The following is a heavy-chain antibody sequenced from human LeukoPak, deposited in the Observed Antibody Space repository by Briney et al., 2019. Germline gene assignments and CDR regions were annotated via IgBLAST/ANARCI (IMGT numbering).Heavy chain of an antibody. CDR3: AKCSSVCPTSVDY. J-gene: IGHJ4*02. CDR1: GFTFSSYA. D-gene: IGHD2-2*01. V-gene: IGHV3-30-3*02. CDR2: ISYDGSNK. Sequence: GGSLRLSCAASGFTFSSYAMHWVRQAPGKGLEWVAVISYDGSNKYYADSVKGRFTISRDNSKNTLYLQMNSLRGEDTAVFYCAKCSSVCPTSVDYWGQGTLVTVSS.